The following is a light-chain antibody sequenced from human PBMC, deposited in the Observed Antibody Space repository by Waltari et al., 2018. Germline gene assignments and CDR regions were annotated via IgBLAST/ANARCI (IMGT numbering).Light chain of an antibody. CDR2: RNN. Sequence: QSVLTQPPSTSGTPGQRVTISCSGSSSNIGSNFVYWYQHLPGTAPKLLIYRNNQRPSGVPDRFSGAKSGTSASLAISGLRSADEADYYCAAWDDSLSGPVFGGGTKLTVL. CDR1: SSNIGSNF. CDR3: AAWDDSLSGPV. J-gene: IGLJ2*01. V-gene: IGLV1-47*01.